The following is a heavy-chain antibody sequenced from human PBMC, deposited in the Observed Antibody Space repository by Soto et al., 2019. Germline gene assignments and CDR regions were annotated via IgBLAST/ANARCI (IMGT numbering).Heavy chain of an antibody. CDR3: ARGDSPDRADIVVVPADPQYNWFDP. V-gene: IGHV4-31*03. J-gene: IGHJ5*02. CDR1: GGSISSGGYY. Sequence: QVQLQESGPGLVKPSQTLSLTCTVSGGSISSGGYYWSWILQHPGKGLEWIGYIYYSGSTYYNPSLKRRVSLSVDTSKNQFSLELSSLSAADTAVYYCARGDSPDRADIVVVPADPQYNWFDPCGQGTLVTVAS. CDR2: IYYSGST. D-gene: IGHD2-2*01.